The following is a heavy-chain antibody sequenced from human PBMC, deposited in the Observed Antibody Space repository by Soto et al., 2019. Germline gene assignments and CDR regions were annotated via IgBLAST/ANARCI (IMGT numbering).Heavy chain of an antibody. V-gene: IGHV1-3*01. Sequence: QVPLVQSGAEVKKPGASVKVSCKASGYTFTSYAMHWVRQAPGQRLEWMGWINAGNGNTKYSQKFQGRVTITRDTSASTAYMELSSLRSEDTAVYYCAGGPYCSGGSCYLNYWGQETLVTVSS. CDR2: INAGNGNT. CDR3: AGGPYCSGGSCYLNY. J-gene: IGHJ4*02. CDR1: GYTFTSYA. D-gene: IGHD2-15*01.